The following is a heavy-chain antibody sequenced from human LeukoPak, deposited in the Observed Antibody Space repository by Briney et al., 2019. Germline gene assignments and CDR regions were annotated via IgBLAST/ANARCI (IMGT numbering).Heavy chain of an antibody. CDR3: ARGTGTTSLDY. Sequence: GASVKVSCKASGYTFTAYYMHWVRQAPGQGLEWMGWISAYNGNTNYAQKLQGRVTMTTDTSTSTAYMELRSLRSDDTAVYYCARGTGTTSLDYWGQGTLVTVSS. D-gene: IGHD1-1*01. CDR1: GYTFTAYY. CDR2: ISAYNGNT. J-gene: IGHJ4*02. V-gene: IGHV1-18*04.